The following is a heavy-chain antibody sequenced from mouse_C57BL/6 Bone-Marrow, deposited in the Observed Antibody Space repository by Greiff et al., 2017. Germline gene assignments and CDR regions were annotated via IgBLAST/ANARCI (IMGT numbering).Heavy chain of an antibody. CDR1: GFTFSDYG. CDR2: ISSGSSTI. Sequence: EVQLVESGGGLVQPGGSLKLSCAASGFTFSDYGMHWVRQAPEKGLEWVAYISSGSSTIYYADTVKGRFTISRTNAKNTLFLQMTSLRSEDTALYYCARKGGYVRYFYWSIDDWGTGTTVTVSS. J-gene: IGHJ1*03. CDR3: ARKGGYVRYFYWSIDD. D-gene: IGHD2-3*01. V-gene: IGHV5-17*01.